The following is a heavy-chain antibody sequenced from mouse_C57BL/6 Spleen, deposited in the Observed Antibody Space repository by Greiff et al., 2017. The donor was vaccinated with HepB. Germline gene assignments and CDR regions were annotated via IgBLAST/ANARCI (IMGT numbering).Heavy chain of an antibody. Sequence: QVQLKQSGAELARPGASVKMSCKASGYTFTSYTMHWVKQRPGQGLEWIGYINPSSGYTKYNQKFKDKATFTADKSSSTAYMQLSSLTSEDSAVYYCASDPSMDYWGQGTTVTVSS. CDR1: GYTFTSYT. CDR3: ASDPSMDY. CDR2: INPSSGYT. V-gene: IGHV1-4*01. J-gene: IGHJ4*01.